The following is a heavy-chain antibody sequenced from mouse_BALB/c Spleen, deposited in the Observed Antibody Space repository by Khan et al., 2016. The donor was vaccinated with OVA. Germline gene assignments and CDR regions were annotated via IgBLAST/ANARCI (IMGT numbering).Heavy chain of an antibody. V-gene: IGHV14-4*02. J-gene: IGHJ2*01. Sequence: VQLKQSGAELVRSGASVKLSCTASVFNIKDYYIPWVKQRPEQGLEWIAWIDPANGKTDYAPKFQGKATLTADTSSNTAYLLRTSRRSADTAVYYCNAGGNYLWGQGTTLTVSS. D-gene: IGHD2-1*01. CDR1: VFNIKDYY. CDR2: IDPANGKT. CDR3: NAGGNYL.